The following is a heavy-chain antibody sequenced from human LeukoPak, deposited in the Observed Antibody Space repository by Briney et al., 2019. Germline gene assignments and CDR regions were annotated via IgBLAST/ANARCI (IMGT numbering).Heavy chain of an antibody. CDR1: GFTFSSYA. D-gene: IGHD4-17*01. Sequence: GGSLRLSCAASGFTFSSYAMSWVRQAPGKGLEWVSAISGSGGSTYYADSVKGRFTISRDNSKNTLYLQMNSLRAGDTAVYYCAMDPYGDYVGMGYFQHWGQGTLVTVSS. V-gene: IGHV3-23*01. J-gene: IGHJ1*01. CDR3: AMDPYGDYVGMGYFQH. CDR2: ISGSGGST.